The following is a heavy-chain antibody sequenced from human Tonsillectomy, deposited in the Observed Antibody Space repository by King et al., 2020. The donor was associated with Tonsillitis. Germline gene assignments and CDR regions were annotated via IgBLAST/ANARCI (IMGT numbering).Heavy chain of an antibody. Sequence: VQLVESGGGLVKPGGSLRLSCAASGFTFSNAWMSWVRQAPGKGREWVGRIKSNTDGGATDYAAPVKGRFTIPRDDSKNTLYLHMNSLKTEDTAVYYCTTQYTSGWYNWYFDLWGRGTLVTVSS. J-gene: IGHJ2*01. CDR2: IKSNTDGGAT. CDR1: GFTFSNAW. V-gene: IGHV3-15*01. D-gene: IGHD6-19*01. CDR3: TTQYTSGWYNWYFDL.